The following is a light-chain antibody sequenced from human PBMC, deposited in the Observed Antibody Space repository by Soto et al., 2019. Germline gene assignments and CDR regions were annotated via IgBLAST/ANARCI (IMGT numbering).Light chain of an antibody. Sequence: EIVMTQSPATLSVSPGERATLSCRASQSVSSNLAWYQQKPGQAPRLLIYGASTRATGIPARFSGSGSGTECTLTISSLQSEDFAVYYCQQYNNWPPTWTFGQGTKVDI. V-gene: IGKV3-15*01. CDR1: QSVSSN. CDR2: GAS. J-gene: IGKJ1*01. CDR3: QQYNNWPPTWT.